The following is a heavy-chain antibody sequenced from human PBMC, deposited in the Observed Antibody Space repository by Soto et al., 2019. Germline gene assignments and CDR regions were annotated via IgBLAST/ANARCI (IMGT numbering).Heavy chain of an antibody. Sequence: LQESGSGLVKPSQTLSLTCAVSGGSISSGGYSWSWIRQPPGKGLEWIGYIYHSGSTYYNPSLKSRVTISVDRSKHQSSLKLSSVTAADTAVYYCARGQVVAAQHWGQGTLVTVSS. CDR3: ARGQVVAAQH. CDR1: GGSISSGGYS. V-gene: IGHV4-30-2*01. CDR2: IYHSGST. D-gene: IGHD2-15*01. J-gene: IGHJ4*02.